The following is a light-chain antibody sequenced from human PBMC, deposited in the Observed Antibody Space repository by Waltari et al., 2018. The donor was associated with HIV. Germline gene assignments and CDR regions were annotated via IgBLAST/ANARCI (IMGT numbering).Light chain of an antibody. CDR1: SGYTAYP. CDR3: QTWDTGIRV. V-gene: IGLV4-69*01. J-gene: IGLJ3*02. Sequence: QLVLTQSASASASLGASVKLTCTLSSGYTAYPIAWPQQQAEKGPRYLMKVNSDGSYSRGDGIPDRFSGSSSEAERYLTISSLQSEDEADYYCQTWDTGIRVFGGGTKLTVL. CDR2: VNSDGSY.